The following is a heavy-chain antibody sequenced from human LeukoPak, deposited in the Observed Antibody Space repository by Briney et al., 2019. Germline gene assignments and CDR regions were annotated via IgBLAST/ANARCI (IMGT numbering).Heavy chain of an antibody. CDR3: ARRFDL. CDR1: GFIVSSYS. V-gene: IGHV3-48*02. J-gene: IGHJ3*01. Sequence: GGSLRLSCAASGFIVSSYSMNWVRQAPGKGPEWLSNIVSSATTTYYADSVMGRFTISRDDAKNSLFLQMNSLRDEDTAVYYCARRFDLWGQGTLVTVYS. CDR2: IVSSATTT.